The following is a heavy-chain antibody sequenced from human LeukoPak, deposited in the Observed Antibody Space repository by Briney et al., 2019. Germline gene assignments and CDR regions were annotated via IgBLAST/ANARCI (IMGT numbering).Heavy chain of an antibody. Sequence: PGGSLRLSCAASGFTFSTFAMTWVRQGPGKGLEWVSSMSSSSTYIYYADSVKGRFTISRDNAKNSLYLQMNSLRAEDTAVYYCARGAAGGYCSSTNCGHAFDIWGQGTMVTVSS. J-gene: IGHJ3*02. D-gene: IGHD2-2*01. CDR3: ARGAAGGYCSSTNCGHAFDI. V-gene: IGHV3-21*01. CDR1: GFTFSTFA. CDR2: MSSSSTYI.